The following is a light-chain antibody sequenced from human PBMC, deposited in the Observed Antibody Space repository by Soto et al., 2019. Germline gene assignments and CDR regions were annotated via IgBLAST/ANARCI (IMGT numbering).Light chain of an antibody. Sequence: DIQMTQSPSSLSASVGDRVTSTCRASQGISNYLAGYQRKPGKVPDLLISSASTLQSGAPSRFSGSGSGTDFTPTISSLQPEDVATYFCQKYNIAPSWTFGQGTKVDIK. CDR1: QGISNY. J-gene: IGKJ1*01. V-gene: IGKV1-27*01. CDR3: QKYNIAPSWT. CDR2: SAS.